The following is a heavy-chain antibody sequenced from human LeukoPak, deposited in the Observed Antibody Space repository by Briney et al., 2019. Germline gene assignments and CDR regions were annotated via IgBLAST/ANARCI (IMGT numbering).Heavy chain of an antibody. CDR1: GGYTGSHY. J-gene: IGHJ5*02. CDR2: ISPSGTT. V-gene: IGHV4-4*07. D-gene: IGHD2/OR15-2a*01. CDR3: ARDFYASGFYFWFDP. Sequence: PSETLSLTCTASGGYTGSHYWSWIRQPAGKGLEWIGRISPSGTTHYNPSLGSRVTMSVDTSKNYFSLRLSSVTAADTAVYYCARDFYASGFYFWFDPWGQGILFTVSS.